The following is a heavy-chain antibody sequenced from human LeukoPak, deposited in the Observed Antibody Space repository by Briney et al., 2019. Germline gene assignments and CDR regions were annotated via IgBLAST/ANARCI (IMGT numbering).Heavy chain of an antibody. CDR2: MSGSGGMT. J-gene: IGHJ3*02. Sequence: GGSLRLSCAVSGFTFSAYAMSWVRQAPGKGLEWVSAMSGSGGMTYYADSVKGRFTISRDNSKNTLYLQMGSLRAEDMAVYYCARALSGAFDIWGQGTMVTVSS. V-gene: IGHV3-23*01. CDR3: ARALSGAFDI. CDR1: GFTFSAYA.